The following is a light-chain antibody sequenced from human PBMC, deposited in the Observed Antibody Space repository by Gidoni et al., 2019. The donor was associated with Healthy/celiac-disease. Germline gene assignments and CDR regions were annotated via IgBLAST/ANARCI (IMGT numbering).Light chain of an antibody. CDR2: GTS. CDR1: SSNIGAGYD. V-gene: IGLV1-40*01. CDR3: QSYDSSLSGWV. J-gene: IGLJ3*02. Sequence: QSVLTPPPSVSGAPGQRVTISCTGSSSNIGAGYDVHWYQQLPGTAPNLLIYGTSNRPSGVPDRFSGSKSGTSASLAITGLQAEDEADYYCQSYDSSLSGWVFGGGTKLTVL.